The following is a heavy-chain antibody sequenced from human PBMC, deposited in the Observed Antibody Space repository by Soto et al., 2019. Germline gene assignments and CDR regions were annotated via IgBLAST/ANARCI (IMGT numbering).Heavy chain of an antibody. CDR1: GGSISSSSYY. CDR2: IYYSGST. J-gene: IGHJ5*02. D-gene: IGHD2-15*01. Sequence: SETLSLTCTVSGGSISSSSYYWGWIRQPPGKGLEWIGSIYYSGSTYYNPSLKSRVTISVDTSKNQFSLKLSSVTAADTAVYYCARQGGSLFVVVVAAKVYNWFDPWGQGTLVTVSS. V-gene: IGHV4-39*01. CDR3: ARQGGSLFVVVVAAKVYNWFDP.